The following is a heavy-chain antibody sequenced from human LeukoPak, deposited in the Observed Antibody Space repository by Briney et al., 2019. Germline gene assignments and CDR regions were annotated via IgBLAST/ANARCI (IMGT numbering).Heavy chain of an antibody. CDR1: GYTFTSYG. J-gene: IGHJ3*02. CDR2: IIPILGIA. V-gene: IGHV1-69*04. Sequence: ASVKVSCKASGYTFTSYGISWVRQAPGQGLEWMGRIIPILGIANYAQKFQGRVTITADKSTSTAYMELSSLRSEDTAVYYCERQGGITVFGVAQPGGAFDIWGQGTMVTVSS. D-gene: IGHD3-3*01. CDR3: ERQGGITVFGVAQPGGAFDI.